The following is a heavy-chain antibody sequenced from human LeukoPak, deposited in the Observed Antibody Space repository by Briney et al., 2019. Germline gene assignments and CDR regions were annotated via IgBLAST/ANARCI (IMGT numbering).Heavy chain of an antibody. CDR3: ARDSRYDSSGYYYWYFDL. Sequence: GGSLRLSCAASGFTVSSNYMSWVRQAPGQGLEWVSVIYSGGSTYYADSVKGRFTISRDNSKNTLYLQMNSLRAEDTAVYYCARDSRYDSSGYYYWYFDLWGRGTLVTVSS. CDR2: IYSGGST. J-gene: IGHJ2*01. V-gene: IGHV3-66*02. CDR1: GFTVSSNY. D-gene: IGHD3-22*01.